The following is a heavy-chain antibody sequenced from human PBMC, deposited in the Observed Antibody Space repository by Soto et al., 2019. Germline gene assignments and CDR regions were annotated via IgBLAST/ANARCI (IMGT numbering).Heavy chain of an antibody. J-gene: IGHJ5*02. CDR2: INHSGST. CDR1: GGSFSGYY. V-gene: IGHV4-34*01. Sequence: QVQLQQWGAGLLKPSETLSLTCAVYGGSFSGYYWSWIRQPPGKGLEWIGEINHSGSTNYNPSLKSRVTTSVDTSKNQFSLKLSSVTAADTAVYYCARGRITMVRGRNWFDPWGQGTLVTVSS. CDR3: ARGRITMVRGRNWFDP. D-gene: IGHD3-10*01.